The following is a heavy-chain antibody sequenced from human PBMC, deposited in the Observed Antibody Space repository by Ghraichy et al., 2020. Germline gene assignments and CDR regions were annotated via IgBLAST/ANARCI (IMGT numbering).Heavy chain of an antibody. D-gene: IGHD2-2*01. CDR1: GFTVSSNY. J-gene: IGHJ4*02. CDR3: ATTLGYFSNTSCCFDY. Sequence: GESLNISCAASGFTVSSNYMSWVRQAPGKGLEWVSVIYSGGGTYYADSVKGRFTFSRDISKNTLYLQMNSLRAEDTAVYYCATTLGYFSNTSCCFDYWGQGTLVTVSS. V-gene: IGHV3-66*01. CDR2: IYSGGGT.